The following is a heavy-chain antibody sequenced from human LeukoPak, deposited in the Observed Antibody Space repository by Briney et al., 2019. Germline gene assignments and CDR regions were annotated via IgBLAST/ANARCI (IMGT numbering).Heavy chain of an antibody. J-gene: IGHJ5*02. D-gene: IGHD3-22*01. CDR2: ISPSGGST. CDR3: ARDALKESYYDSIRWFDP. V-gene: IGHV1-46*01. CDR1: GYTFTSYY. Sequence: GASVKVSCKASGYTFTSYYMHWVRQAPGQGLEWMGIISPSGGSTSYAQKFQGRVTTTRDTSTSTVYMELSSLRSEDTAVYYCARDALKESYYDSIRWFDPWGQGTLVTVSS.